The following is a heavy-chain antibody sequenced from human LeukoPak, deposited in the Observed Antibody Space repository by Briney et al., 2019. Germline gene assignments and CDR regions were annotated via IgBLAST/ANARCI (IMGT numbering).Heavy chain of an antibody. D-gene: IGHD3-10*01. V-gene: IGHV3-49*03. CDR3: IGSFGELTFFDY. CDR2: IRSKAYGGTT. CDR1: GFTFGDYA. J-gene: IGHJ4*02. Sequence: GRSLRLSCTASGFTFGDYAMSWFRQAPGKGLEWVGFIRSKAYGGTTEYAASVKGRFTISRDDSKSIAYLQMNSLKTEDTAVYYCIGSFGELTFFDYWGQGTLVTVSS.